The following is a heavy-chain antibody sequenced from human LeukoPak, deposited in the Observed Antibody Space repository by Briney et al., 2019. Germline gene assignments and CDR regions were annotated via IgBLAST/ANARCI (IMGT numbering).Heavy chain of an antibody. Sequence: ASVKVSCTASGYTFSSYAMNWVRQAPGQGLEWMGWINTNTGNPTYAQGFTGRFVFSLDTSVSTAYLQISSLKAEDTAVYYCARDLRPYYGPGTYYNVFDYWGQGTLVTVSS. CDR3: ARDLRPYYGPGTYYNVFDY. CDR1: GYTFSSYA. D-gene: IGHD3-10*01. V-gene: IGHV7-4-1*02. CDR2: INTNTGNP. J-gene: IGHJ4*02.